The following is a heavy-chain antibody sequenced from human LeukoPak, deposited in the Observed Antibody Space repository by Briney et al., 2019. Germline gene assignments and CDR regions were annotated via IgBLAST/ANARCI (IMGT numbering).Heavy chain of an antibody. CDR2: IYSGGGT. V-gene: IGHV3-53*01. Sequence: GGSLRLSCAASGFTVSSNYMSWVRQASGKGLEWVSVIYSGGGTFYADSVKGRFTISRDYSKNTLYLQMNSLRAEDTAVYYCARHGSITMVRGRLRYYYMDVWGKGTTVTISS. J-gene: IGHJ6*03. CDR3: ARHGSITMVRGRLRYYYMDV. D-gene: IGHD3-10*01. CDR1: GFTVSSNY.